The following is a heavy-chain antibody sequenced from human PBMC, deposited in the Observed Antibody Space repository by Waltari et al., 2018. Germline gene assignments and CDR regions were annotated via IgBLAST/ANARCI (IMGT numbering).Heavy chain of an antibody. Sequence: QVQLPESGPGLLKPSETLSLTCAVSGYSISSGYYWGWLRQPPGKGLEWIGSIYHSGSNYYNPSLKSRVTISVDTSKNQFSLKLSSVTAADTAVYYCARRAEIAAAGTGWFDPWGQGTLVTVSS. CDR2: IYHSGSN. CDR1: GYSISSGYY. J-gene: IGHJ5*02. CDR3: ARRAEIAAAGTGWFDP. V-gene: IGHV4-38-2*01. D-gene: IGHD6-13*01.